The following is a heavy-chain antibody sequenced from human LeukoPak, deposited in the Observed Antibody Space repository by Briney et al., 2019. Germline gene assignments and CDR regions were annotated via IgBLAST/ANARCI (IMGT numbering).Heavy chain of an antibody. CDR2: INPNSGGT. CDR3: ARGKIDSSSSRKYYFDY. Sequence: ASVKVSCKASGYTFTGYYMHWVRQAPGQGLEWMGRINPNSGGTNYAQKFQGRVTMTRDTSISTAYMELSRLRSDDTAVYYCARGKIDSSSSRKYYFDYWGQGTLVTVSS. J-gene: IGHJ4*02. V-gene: IGHV1-2*06. CDR1: GYTFTGYY. D-gene: IGHD6-6*01.